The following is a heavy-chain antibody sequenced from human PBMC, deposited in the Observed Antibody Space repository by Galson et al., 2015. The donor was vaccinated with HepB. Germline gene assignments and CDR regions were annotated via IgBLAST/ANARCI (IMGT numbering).Heavy chain of an antibody. CDR1: GYTLTELS. Sequence: SVKVSCKASGYTLTELSMHWVRQAPGKGLEWMGGFDPEDGETIYAQKFQGRVTMTEDTSTDTAYMELSSLRSEDTAVYYCATRGSTSSDYYYYMDVWGKGTTVTVSS. CDR3: ATRGSTSSDYYYYMDV. D-gene: IGHD2-2*01. V-gene: IGHV1-24*01. J-gene: IGHJ6*03. CDR2: FDPEDGET.